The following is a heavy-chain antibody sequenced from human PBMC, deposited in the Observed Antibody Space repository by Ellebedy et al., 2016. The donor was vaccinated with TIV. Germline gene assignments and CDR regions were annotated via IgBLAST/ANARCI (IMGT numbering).Heavy chain of an antibody. D-gene: IGHD1-14*01. CDR2: IWYDGSNK. CDR1: GFTFSSYG. Sequence: GGSLRLSXAASGFTFSSYGMHWVRQAPGKGLEWVAVIWYDGSNKYYADSVKGRFTISRDNSKNTLYLQMNSLRAEDTAVYYCARDSNPYYFDYWGQGTLVTVSS. J-gene: IGHJ4*02. V-gene: IGHV3-33*01. CDR3: ARDSNPYYFDY.